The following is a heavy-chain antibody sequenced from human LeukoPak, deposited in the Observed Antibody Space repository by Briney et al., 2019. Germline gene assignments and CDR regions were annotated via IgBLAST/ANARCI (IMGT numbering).Heavy chain of an antibody. CDR2: VYYSGRT. CDR3: ARAGGLQFRYNWFDL. V-gene: IGHV4-31*03. J-gene: IGHJ5*02. D-gene: IGHD5-24*01. CDR1: GGSISSGGYN. Sequence: SETLSLTCTVSGGSISSGGYNWSWIRPHPGKGLEWIGYVYYSGRTYYNPSLKSRVTISVDTSKYQFSLKVSAVTAGHSAVDYGARAGGLQFRYNWFDLWGQGTLVTVSS.